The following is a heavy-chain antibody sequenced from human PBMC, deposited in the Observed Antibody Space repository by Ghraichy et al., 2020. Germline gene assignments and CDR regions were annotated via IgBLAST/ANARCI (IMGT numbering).Heavy chain of an antibody. V-gene: IGHV3-74*01. Sequence: GGSLRLSCAASGFTFSSYWMHWVRQAPGKGLVWVSRINSDGSSTSYADSVKGRFTISRDNAKNTLYLQMNSLRAEDTAVYYCASGYDFWPFDYWGQGTLVTVSS. CDR1: GFTFSSYW. CDR3: ASGYDFWPFDY. CDR2: INSDGSST. D-gene: IGHD3-3*01. J-gene: IGHJ4*02.